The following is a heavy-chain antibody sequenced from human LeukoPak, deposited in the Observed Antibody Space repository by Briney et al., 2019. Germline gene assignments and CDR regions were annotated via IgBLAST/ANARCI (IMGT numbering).Heavy chain of an antibody. J-gene: IGHJ4*02. CDR1: GFTFSSYA. D-gene: IGHD6-19*01. CDR2: ISSNGGST. CDR3: VPGEAALAGTGY. Sequence: GGSLRLSCSASGFTFSSYAMHWVRQAPGKGLESVSAISSNGGSTHYTDSVKGRFTISRDNSKNTLSLQMSSLRPEDTAVYYCVPGEAALAGTGYWGQGTLVTVSS. V-gene: IGHV3-64D*09.